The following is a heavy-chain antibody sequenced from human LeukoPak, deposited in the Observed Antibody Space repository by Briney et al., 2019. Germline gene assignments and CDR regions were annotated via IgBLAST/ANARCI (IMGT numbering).Heavy chain of an antibody. Sequence: SETLSLTCAVYGGSFSGYYWSWIRQPPGKGLEWTGEINHSGSTNYNPSLKSRVTISVDTSKNQFSLKLSSVTAADTAVYYCARSKWLNYFDYWGQGTLVTVSA. J-gene: IGHJ4*02. CDR3: ARSKWLNYFDY. CDR2: INHSGST. V-gene: IGHV4-34*01. D-gene: IGHD3-22*01. CDR1: GGSFSGYY.